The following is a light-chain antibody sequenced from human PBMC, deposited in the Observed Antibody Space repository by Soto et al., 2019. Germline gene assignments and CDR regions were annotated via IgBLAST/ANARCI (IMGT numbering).Light chain of an antibody. V-gene: IGKV3-20*01. CDR1: QSVSSSD. Sequence: DIVLTQSPGTLSLSPGERATLSCRASQSVSSSDLAWYQQKPGQAPRLLIYGATSRATGIPDRFSGSGSGTDFTLTISRLEPDDFAVYYCQQFGDSSWTFGQGTKVDIK. J-gene: IGKJ1*01. CDR3: QQFGDSSWT. CDR2: GAT.